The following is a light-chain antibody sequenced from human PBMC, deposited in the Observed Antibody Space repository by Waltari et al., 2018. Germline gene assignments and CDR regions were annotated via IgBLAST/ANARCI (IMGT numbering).Light chain of an antibody. V-gene: IGKV4-1*01. CDR1: QSVLYSSNNKNY. J-gene: IGKJ4*01. CDR2: WAS. Sequence: DIVMTQSPASLAVSLGERATINCKSSQSVLYSSNNKNYVTWYQQRPGQPPKLLIYWASTRESGVPDRFSGSGSGTDFTLTITSVQAEDVAVYYCQQYYSSPPTFGGGTKVEIK. CDR3: QQYYSSPPT.